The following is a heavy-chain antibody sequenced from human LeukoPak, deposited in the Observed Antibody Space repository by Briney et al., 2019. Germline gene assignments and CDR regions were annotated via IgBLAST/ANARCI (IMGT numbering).Heavy chain of an antibody. D-gene: IGHD3-10*01. CDR3: ARSRSGSYYNCWFDP. V-gene: IGHV4-39*01. J-gene: IGHJ5*02. CDR2: IYYSGST. CDR1: GGSISSSSYY. Sequence: SETLSLTCTVSGGSISSSSYYWGWIRQPPGKGLGWIGSIYYSGSTYYNPSLKSRVTISVDTSKNQFSLKLSSVTAADTAVYYCARSRSGSYYNCWFDPWGQGTLVTVSS.